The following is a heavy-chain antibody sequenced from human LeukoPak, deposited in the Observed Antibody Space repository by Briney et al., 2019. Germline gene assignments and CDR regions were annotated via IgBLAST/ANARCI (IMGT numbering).Heavy chain of an antibody. J-gene: IGHJ4*02. CDR2: IIPIFGTA. Sequence: ASVTVSCKASGGTFSSYAISWVRQAPGQGLGWMGGIIPIFGTANYAQKFQGRVTITTDESTSTAYMELSSLRSEDTAVYYCARADCSGGSCYRPNFDYWGQGTLVTVSS. D-gene: IGHD2-15*01. CDR3: ARADCSGGSCYRPNFDY. V-gene: IGHV1-69*05. CDR1: GGTFSSYA.